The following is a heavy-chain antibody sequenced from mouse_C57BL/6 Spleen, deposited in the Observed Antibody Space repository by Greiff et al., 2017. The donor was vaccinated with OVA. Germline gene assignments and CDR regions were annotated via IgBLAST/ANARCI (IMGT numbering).Heavy chain of an antibody. CDR2: ISSGSSTI. D-gene: IGHD2-5*01. Sequence: EVQVVESGGGLVKPGGSLKLSCAASGFTFSDYGMHWFRQAPEKGLEWVAYISSGSSTIYYSDTVKGRFTISRDNAKNTLCLQMTSLRSEDTAMYYCASYYSNYGDAMDNWGEGTSVNVSS. V-gene: IGHV5-17*01. CDR1: GFTFSDYG. CDR3: ASYYSNYGDAMDN. J-gene: IGHJ4*01.